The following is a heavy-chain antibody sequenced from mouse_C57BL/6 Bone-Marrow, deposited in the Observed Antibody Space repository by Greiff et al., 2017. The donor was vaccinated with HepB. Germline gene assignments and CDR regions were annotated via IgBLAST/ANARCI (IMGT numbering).Heavy chain of an antibody. J-gene: IGHJ4*01. D-gene: IGHD1-1*01. CDR1: GFTFSSYA. V-gene: IGHV5-4*01. Sequence: EVKVVESGGGLVKPGGSLKLSCAASGFTFSSYAMSWVRQTPEKRLEWVATISDGGSYTYYPDNVKGRFTISRDNAKNNLYLQMSHLKSEDTAMYYFARDYYGTSYAMDYWGQGTSVTVSS. CDR2: ISDGGSYT. CDR3: ARDYYGTSYAMDY.